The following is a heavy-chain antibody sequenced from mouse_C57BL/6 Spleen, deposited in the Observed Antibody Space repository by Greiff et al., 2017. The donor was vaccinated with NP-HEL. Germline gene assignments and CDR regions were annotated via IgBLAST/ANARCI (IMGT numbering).Heavy chain of an antibody. J-gene: IGHJ2*01. CDR3: ARVDYGSSFFDY. D-gene: IGHD1-1*01. Sequence: EVKLMESGGDLVKPGGSLKLSCAASGFTFSSYGMSWVRQTPDKRLEWVATISSGGSYTYYPDSVKGRFTISRDNAKNTLYLQMSSLKSEDTAMYYCARVDYGSSFFDYWGQGTTLTVSS. CDR1: GFTFSSYG. CDR2: ISSGGSYT. V-gene: IGHV5-6*01.